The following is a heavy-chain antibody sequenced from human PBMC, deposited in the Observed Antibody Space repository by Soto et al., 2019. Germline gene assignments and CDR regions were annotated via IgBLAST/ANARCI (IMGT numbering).Heavy chain of an antibody. D-gene: IGHD2-21*02. CDR3: ARAACGGDCYTFDY. CDR1: GYTFTSYG. J-gene: IGHJ4*02. Sequence: ASVKVSCKASGYTFTSYGISWVRQAPGQGLEWMGWISAYNGNTNYAQKLQGRVTMTTDTSTSTAYMELRSLRSDDTAVYDCARAACGGDCYTFDYWGQGTLVAVSS. CDR2: ISAYNGNT. V-gene: IGHV1-18*01.